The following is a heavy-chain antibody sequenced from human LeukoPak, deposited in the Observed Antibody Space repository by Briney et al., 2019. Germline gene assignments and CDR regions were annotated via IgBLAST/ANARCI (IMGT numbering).Heavy chain of an antibody. Sequence: GASVKVSCKASGYTFTSYAMHWVRQAPGQRLEWMGWINAGNGNTKYSQEFQGRVTITRDTSASTAYMELSSLRSEDMAVYYCARLAAGTGALYYFDYWGQGTLVTVSS. D-gene: IGHD6-13*01. V-gene: IGHV1-3*03. CDR2: INAGNGNT. CDR1: GYTFTSYA. CDR3: ARLAAGTGALYYFDY. J-gene: IGHJ4*02.